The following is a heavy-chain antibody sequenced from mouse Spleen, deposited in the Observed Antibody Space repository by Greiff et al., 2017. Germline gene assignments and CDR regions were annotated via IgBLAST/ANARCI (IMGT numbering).Heavy chain of an antibody. V-gene: IGHV5-9-3*01. Sequence: EVQRVESGGGLVKPGGSLKLSCAASGFTFSSYAMSWVRQTPEKRLEWVATISSGGSYTYYPDSVKGRFTISRDNAKNTLYLQMSSLRSEDTAMYYCARQGGSITTAYYAMDYWGQGTSVTVSS. J-gene: IGHJ4*01. CDR2: ISSGGSYT. D-gene: IGHD1-1*01. CDR1: GFTFSSYA. CDR3: ARQGGSITTAYYAMDY.